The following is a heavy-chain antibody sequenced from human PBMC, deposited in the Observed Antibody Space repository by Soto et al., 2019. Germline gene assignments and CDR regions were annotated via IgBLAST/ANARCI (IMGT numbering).Heavy chain of an antibody. V-gene: IGHV4-59*01. CDR1: GGSISSYY. Sequence: SETLSLTCTVSGGSISSYYWSWIRQPPGKGLEWIGYIYYSGSTNYNPSLKSRVTISVDTSKNQFSLKLSSVTAADTAVYYCARDFRGHEWEAFDIWGQGTMVTVSS. J-gene: IGHJ3*02. CDR2: IYYSGST. D-gene: IGHD1-26*01. CDR3: ARDFRGHEWEAFDI.